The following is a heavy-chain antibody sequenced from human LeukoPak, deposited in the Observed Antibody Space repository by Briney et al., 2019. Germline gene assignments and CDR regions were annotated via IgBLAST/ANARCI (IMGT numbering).Heavy chain of an antibody. D-gene: IGHD1-26*01. CDR3: ARAGEGLLAYSFDI. Sequence: PGGSLRLSCAASVFTFSNYAISWVRQPPGMGLEWVSSISGSSGTTYYADSVKGRFTISRENSKNTLYLQMNSLRAEDTAVYYCARAGEGLLAYSFDIWGQGTRVTVSA. CDR2: ISGSSGTT. J-gene: IGHJ3*02. CDR1: VFTFSNYA. V-gene: IGHV3-23*01.